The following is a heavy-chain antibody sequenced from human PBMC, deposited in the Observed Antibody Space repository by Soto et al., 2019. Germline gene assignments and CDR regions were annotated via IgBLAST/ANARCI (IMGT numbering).Heavy chain of an antibody. CDR1: GFTFKSYR. D-gene: IGHD2-2*01. J-gene: IGHJ4*02. CDR2: INADGTEI. V-gene: IGHV3-7*03. Sequence: VKLVASGGGLVQPGGSLRLSCAASGFTFKSYRMTWVRQAPGQGLEWVGNINADGTEIYYGDSVKGRFTISRDNAKTSLFLQMNSLRADDTAVFYCARVVESAISEFHFDSWGQGTMVTVS. CDR3: ARVVESAISEFHFDS.